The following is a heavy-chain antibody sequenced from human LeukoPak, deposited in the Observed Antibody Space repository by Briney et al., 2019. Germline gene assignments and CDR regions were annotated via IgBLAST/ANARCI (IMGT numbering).Heavy chain of an antibody. CDR3: ARAGSGEVATAGY. Sequence: GGSLRLSCAASGFTFSSYAMSWVRQAPGKGLEWVSAISGSGGSTYYADSVKGRFTISRDNAKNSLYLQMNSLRAEDTAVYYCARAGSGEVATAGYWGQGTLVTVSS. J-gene: IGHJ4*02. D-gene: IGHD2-21*01. CDR1: GFTFSSYA. CDR2: ISGSGGST. V-gene: IGHV3-23*01.